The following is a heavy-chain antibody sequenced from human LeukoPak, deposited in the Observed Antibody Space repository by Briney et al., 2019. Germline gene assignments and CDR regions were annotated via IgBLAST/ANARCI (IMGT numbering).Heavy chain of an antibody. D-gene: IGHD3-10*01. V-gene: IGHV3-23*01. J-gene: IGHJ4*02. CDR1: GFPLSSYA. CDR3: AKDMEGSVADYFDY. Sequence: PGGSLRLSCAASGFPLSSYAMSWVRLAPGKGLEWVSGISGGGDTTYYADSVKGRFTISRDNSKNTLYLQMNSLRVDDTAVYYCAKDMEGSVADYFDYWGQGTLVTVSS. CDR2: ISGGGDTT.